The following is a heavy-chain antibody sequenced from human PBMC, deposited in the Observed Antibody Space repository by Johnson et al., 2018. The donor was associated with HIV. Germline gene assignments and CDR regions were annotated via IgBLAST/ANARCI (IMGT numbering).Heavy chain of an antibody. CDR1: GFTFSSYA. Sequence: MQLVESGGGVVQPGRSLRLSCAASGFTFSSYAMHWVRQAPGKGLEWVAVISYDGSNKYYADSVKGRFTISRDNSKNTLYLQMNSLRAEDTAVYYCARETAYCGGDCSGAFDIWGQGTMVTVSS. CDR3: ARETAYCGGDCSGAFDI. CDR2: ISYDGSNK. D-gene: IGHD2-21*01. V-gene: IGHV3-30*04. J-gene: IGHJ3*02.